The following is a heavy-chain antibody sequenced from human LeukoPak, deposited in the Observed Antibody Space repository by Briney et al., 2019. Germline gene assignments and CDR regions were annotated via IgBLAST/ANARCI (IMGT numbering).Heavy chain of an antibody. CDR1: GFTFNNYA. CDR2: VTPGGNIP. Sequence: GESPRLSCAASGFTFNNYAMSWVRQAPGKGLEWVSGVTPGGNIPYYADSVKGRFTISRDNSNNTLYLQMGSLRAADTALYYCAKDIWLVSSGFQTFDLWGQGTLVTVSS. D-gene: IGHD3-22*01. J-gene: IGHJ4*02. V-gene: IGHV3-23*01. CDR3: AKDIWLVSSGFQTFDL.